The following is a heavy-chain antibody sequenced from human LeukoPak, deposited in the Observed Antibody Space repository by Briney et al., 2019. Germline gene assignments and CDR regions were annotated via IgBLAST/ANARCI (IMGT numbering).Heavy chain of an antibody. Sequence: PSETLSLTCTVSGGSISSSSYYWGWIRQPPGKGLEWIGSIYYSGSTYYNPSLKSRVTISVDTSKNQFSLKLSSVTAADTAVYYCATQSYSNPTRDYYFDYWGRGTLVTVSS. CDR3: ATQSYSNPTRDYYFDY. CDR1: GGSISSSSYY. CDR2: IYYSGST. J-gene: IGHJ4*02. D-gene: IGHD4-11*01. V-gene: IGHV4-39*01.